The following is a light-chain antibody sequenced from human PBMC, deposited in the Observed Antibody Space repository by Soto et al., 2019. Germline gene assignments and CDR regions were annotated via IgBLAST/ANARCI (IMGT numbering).Light chain of an antibody. CDR1: ESVSSSS. Sequence: EIVLTQSPGTLSLSPGERATLSCRASESVSSSSLAWYQQKPGQAPRLLMHGASSRATGIPGRFSGSGSGADFTLTISRVEPEDFAVYYCQHYGTSPEVTFGQGTRLEIK. V-gene: IGKV3-20*01. CDR3: QHYGTSPEVT. CDR2: GAS. J-gene: IGKJ5*01.